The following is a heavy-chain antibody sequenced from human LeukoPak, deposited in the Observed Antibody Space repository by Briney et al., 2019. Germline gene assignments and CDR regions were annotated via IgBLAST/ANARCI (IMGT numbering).Heavy chain of an antibody. Sequence: PSETPSLTCTVSGGSIGSYYWSWIRQPPGKGLEWIGYIYYSGSTNYNPSLKSRVTISVDTSKNQFSLKLSSVTAADTAVYYCARGGTYGSGSYYYYYGMDVWGQGTTVTVSS. CDR2: IYYSGST. D-gene: IGHD3-10*01. CDR3: ARGGTYGSGSYYYYYGMDV. CDR1: GGSIGSYY. J-gene: IGHJ6*02. V-gene: IGHV4-59*01.